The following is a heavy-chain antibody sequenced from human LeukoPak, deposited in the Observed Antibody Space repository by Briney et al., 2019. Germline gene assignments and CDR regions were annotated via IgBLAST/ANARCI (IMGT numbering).Heavy chain of an antibody. CDR3: AKEWLPGWFDP. D-gene: IGHD5-12*01. Sequence: GGSLRLSCTASGFTFSSNTMTWVRQAPGKGLKWVSTITTGDGNTYYADSVKGRFTVSRDDSKNTLYLQMNSLRAEDTAVYYCAKEWLPGWFDPWGQGTLVTVSS. V-gene: IGHV3-23*01. CDR1: GFTFSSNT. CDR2: ITTGDGNT. J-gene: IGHJ5*02.